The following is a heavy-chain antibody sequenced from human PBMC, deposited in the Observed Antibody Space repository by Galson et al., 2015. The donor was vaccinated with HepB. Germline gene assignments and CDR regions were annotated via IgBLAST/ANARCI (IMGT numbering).Heavy chain of an antibody. CDR2: ISRKSGSR. CDR3: AKDILSPFYDTNGLDY. Sequence: SLRLSCAASGFTFDNSAMHWVRLLPGKGLEWVAGISRKSGSRGYADSVKGRFTISRDDAKKSLYLQMDSLRPEDTALYYCAKDILSPFYDTNGLDYWGQGTLVTVSS. J-gene: IGHJ4*02. V-gene: IGHV3-9*01. D-gene: IGHD2-8*01. CDR1: GFTFDNSA.